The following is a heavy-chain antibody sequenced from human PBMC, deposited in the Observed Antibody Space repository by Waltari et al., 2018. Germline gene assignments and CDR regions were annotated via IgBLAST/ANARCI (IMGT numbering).Heavy chain of an antibody. CDR2: IYHSGST. CDR3: AAYLPDWGRGRDY. Sequence: QVQLQESGPGLVKPSETLSLTCAVSVHSISSTYYWGWIRQSPGKGLEWIANIYHSGSTYYTPYLKSRVTISLDTSKNRFSLNLRSVTAADTAVYYCAAYLPDWGRGRDYWGQGTLVTVSS. J-gene: IGHJ4*02. D-gene: IGHD7-27*01. V-gene: IGHV4-38-2*01. CDR1: VHSISSTYY.